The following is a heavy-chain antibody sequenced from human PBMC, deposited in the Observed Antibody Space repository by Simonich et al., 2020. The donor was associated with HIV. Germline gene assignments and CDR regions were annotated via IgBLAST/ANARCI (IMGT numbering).Heavy chain of an antibody. CDR3: ATDLNWSGG. Sequence: EVQLVESGGGLVQPGGSLRLSCVASGFTFSNSWMTWVRQAPGKGLEGVANIKYEGSEKFYVDSVKGRFTISRDNAKNSLDLQMNSLRAEDTAVYYCATDLNWSGGWGQGTLVTVSS. V-gene: IGHV3-7*01. CDR1: GFTFSNSW. D-gene: IGHD1-1*01. J-gene: IGHJ4*02. CDR2: IKYEGSEK.